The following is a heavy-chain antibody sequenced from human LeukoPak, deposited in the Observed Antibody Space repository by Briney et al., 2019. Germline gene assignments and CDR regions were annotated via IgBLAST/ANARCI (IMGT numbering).Heavy chain of an antibody. CDR1: GFTFSSYG. D-gene: IGHD6-6*01. V-gene: IGHV3-30*18. CDR2: ISYDGSNK. Sequence: GGSLRLSCAASGFTFSSYGMHWVRQAPGKGLEWVAVISYDGSNKYYADSVKGRFTISRDNPKNTLYLQMNSLRAEDTAVYYCAKDKRYSSSPFDYWGQGTLVTVSS. J-gene: IGHJ4*02. CDR3: AKDKRYSSSPFDY.